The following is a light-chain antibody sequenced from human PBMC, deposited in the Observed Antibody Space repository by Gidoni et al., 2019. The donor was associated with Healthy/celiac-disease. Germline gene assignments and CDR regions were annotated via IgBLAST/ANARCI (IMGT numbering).Light chain of an antibody. Sequence: SYELTQPPSVTVPPGQTASITCSGDKLGDKYACWYHQKPGQSPVLVIYQDSKRPSGNPARFSGSNSGNTATLTISGTQAMDEADYYCQAWDSSTVVFGGGTKLTVL. CDR2: QDS. V-gene: IGLV3-1*01. CDR1: KLGDKY. CDR3: QAWDSSTVV. J-gene: IGLJ2*01.